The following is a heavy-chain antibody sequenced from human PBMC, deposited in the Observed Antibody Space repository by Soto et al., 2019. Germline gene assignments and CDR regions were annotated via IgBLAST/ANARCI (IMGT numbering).Heavy chain of an antibody. CDR2: IIPILGIA. D-gene: IGHD2-2*01. Sequence: SVKVSCKASGGTFSSYTISWVRQAPGQGLEWMGRIIPILGIANYAQKFQGRVTITADKSTSTAYMELSSLRSEDTAVYYCARDKFTDCSSTSCSLNWFDPWGQGTLVTVSS. CDR3: ARDKFTDCSSTSCSLNWFDP. CDR1: GGTFSSYT. J-gene: IGHJ5*02. V-gene: IGHV1-69*04.